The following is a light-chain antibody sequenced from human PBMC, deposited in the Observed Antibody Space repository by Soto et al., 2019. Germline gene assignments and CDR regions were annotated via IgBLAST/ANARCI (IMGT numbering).Light chain of an antibody. Sequence: QSALTQPASVAGSPGQSITISCTGASSDVGSYNLVSWYQQHPGKAPKLMIYEVSQRHSGVSNRFSGSKSGNTASLTISGLQAEDEADYYCCSYAGSGLGVFGGGTKLTVL. J-gene: IGLJ2*01. V-gene: IGLV2-23*02. CDR3: CSYAGSGLGV. CDR2: EVS. CDR1: SSDVGSYNL.